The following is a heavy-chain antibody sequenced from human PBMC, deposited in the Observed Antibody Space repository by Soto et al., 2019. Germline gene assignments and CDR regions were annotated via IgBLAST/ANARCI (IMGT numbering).Heavy chain of an antibody. D-gene: IGHD2-21*02. CDR1: GFSFRSLA. CDR3: AKDQTDVTLFDY. V-gene: IGHV3-23*01. CDR2: ISGRGVDT. J-gene: IGHJ4*02. Sequence: GGSLRLSCAASGFSFRSLAISGVRQAPGKGLEWVSSISGRGVDTLYADSVKGRFTISRDNSRNTLYLQVNSLRAEDTAVYYCAKDQTDVTLFDYWGQGTLVTVSS.